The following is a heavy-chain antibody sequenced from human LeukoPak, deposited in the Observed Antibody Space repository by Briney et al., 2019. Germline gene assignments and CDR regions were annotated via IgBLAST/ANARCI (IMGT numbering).Heavy chain of an antibody. CDR1: GFTFSSYA. CDR3: AKDSGTYYKGFDY. Sequence: GGSLRLSCAASGFTFSSYAMSWVRQAPGKGLEWVSTISGSGGSTYYGDSVKGRFTISRDNSKNTLYLQMNSLRAEDTAVYYCAKDSGTYYKGFDYWGQGTLVTVSS. CDR2: ISGSGGST. J-gene: IGHJ4*02. D-gene: IGHD1-26*01. V-gene: IGHV3-23*01.